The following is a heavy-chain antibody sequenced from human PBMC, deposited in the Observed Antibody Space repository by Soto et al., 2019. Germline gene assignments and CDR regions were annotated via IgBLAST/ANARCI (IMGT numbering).Heavy chain of an antibody. CDR1: GGSISSYY. J-gene: IGHJ6*02. Sequence: QVQLQESGPGLVKPSETLSLTCTVSGGSISSYYWCWIRQPPGKGLVWIGYINYSGSTNYNPSLKSPVTISVDTSKNQFSLKLSSVTAADTAVYDCARASSGPYGMDVWGQGTTVTVSS. D-gene: IGHD7-27*01. V-gene: IGHV4-59*01. CDR2: INYSGST. CDR3: ARASSGPYGMDV.